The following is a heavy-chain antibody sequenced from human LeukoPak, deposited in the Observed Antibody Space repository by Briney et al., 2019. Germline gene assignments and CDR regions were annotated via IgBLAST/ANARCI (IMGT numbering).Heavy chain of an antibody. CDR2: ISSSGSTI. CDR1: GFTFSDYY. D-gene: IGHD4-11*01. CDR3: ARAVTTPLYFDY. V-gene: IGHV3-11*01. Sequence: GGSLRLPCAASGFTFSDYYMSWIRQAPGKGLEWVSYISSSGSTIYYADSVKGRFTISRDNAKNSLYLQMNSLRAEDTAVYYCARAVTTPLYFDYWGQGTLVTVSS. J-gene: IGHJ4*02.